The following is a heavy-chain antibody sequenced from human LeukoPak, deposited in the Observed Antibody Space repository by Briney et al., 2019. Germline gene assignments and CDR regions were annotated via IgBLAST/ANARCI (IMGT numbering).Heavy chain of an antibody. J-gene: IGHJ4*02. D-gene: IGHD1-26*01. Sequence: SETLSLTCTVSGGSFSSGSYYWSWIRQPPGKGLEWIGYIYYSGSTNYNPSLKSRVTISVDTSKNQFSLKLSSVTAADTAVYYCAREGGSLDYWGQGTLVTVSS. CDR3: AREGGSLDY. CDR2: IYYSGST. CDR1: GGSFSSGSYY. V-gene: IGHV4-61*01.